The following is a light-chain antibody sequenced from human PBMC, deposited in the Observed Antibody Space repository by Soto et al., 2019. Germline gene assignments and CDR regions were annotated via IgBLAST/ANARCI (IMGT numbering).Light chain of an antibody. CDR1: QSVSSN. CDR2: GAS. CDR3: QEYGSSPFT. J-gene: IGKJ3*01. V-gene: IGKV3-15*01. Sequence: EIVMTQSPATLSVSPGERATLSCRASQSVSSNLAWYQQKPGQAPRLLIYGASTRATGIPARFSGSGSGTDFTLTIGRLEPEDFAVYYCQEYGSSPFTFGPGTKVDIK.